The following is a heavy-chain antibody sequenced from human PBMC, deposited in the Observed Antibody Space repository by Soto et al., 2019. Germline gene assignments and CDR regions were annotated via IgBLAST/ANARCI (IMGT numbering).Heavy chain of an antibody. D-gene: IGHD3-22*01. CDR2: IYYSGST. V-gene: IGHV4-39*01. CDR1: GGSISSSSYY. Sequence: KPSETLSLTCTVSGGSISSSSYYWGWIRQPPGKGLEWIGSIYYSGSTYYNPSLKSRVTISVDTSKNQFSLKLSSVTAADTAVYYCARNPYYYDSSGYSGEFDYWGQGTPVTVSS. J-gene: IGHJ4*02. CDR3: ARNPYYYDSSGYSGEFDY.